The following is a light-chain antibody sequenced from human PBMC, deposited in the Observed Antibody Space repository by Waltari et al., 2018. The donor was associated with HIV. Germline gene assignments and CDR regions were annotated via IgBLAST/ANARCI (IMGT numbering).Light chain of an antibody. J-gene: IGKJ2*03. CDR2: WAS. CDR3: QQYHSVPYS. V-gene: IGKV4-1*01. Sequence: DVVVTQSPDPLAVSGGEPAPLNRKSAKSLLYRSNNKNYLAWYQQRAGQRPKLLIYWASTRGSGVPDRFSGSGSETDFTLTISSLQPEDVAVYFCQQYHSVPYSFGQGTKVEVK. CDR1: KSLLYRSNNKNY.